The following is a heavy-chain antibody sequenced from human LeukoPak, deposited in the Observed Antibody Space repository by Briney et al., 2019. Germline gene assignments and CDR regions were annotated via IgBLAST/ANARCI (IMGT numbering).Heavy chain of an antibody. CDR2: MNPNTGRS. J-gene: IGHJ4*02. CDR3: ARLSQTPDYYSNGGYYQLGF. Sequence: ASVKVSCKASRYTLTSYDINWVREAAGQGLEWMGWMNPNTGRSGFAQKFQGRLTMTRDNSISTAYLELSSLRSEDTAIYYCARLSQTPDYYSNGGYYQLGFWGQGTPVTVSS. V-gene: IGHV1-8*01. CDR1: RYTLTSYD. D-gene: IGHD3-22*01.